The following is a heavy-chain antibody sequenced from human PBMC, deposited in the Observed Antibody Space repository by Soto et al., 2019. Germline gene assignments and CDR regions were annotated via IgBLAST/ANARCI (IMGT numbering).Heavy chain of an antibody. D-gene: IGHD1-26*01. CDR1: GGSISSGGYY. CDR3: AYSIVGATTSPSFDYYGMDV. Sequence: SETLSLTCTVSGGSISSGGYYWSWIRQHPGKGLEWIGYIYYSGSTYYNPSLKSRVTISVDTSKNQFSLKLSSVTAADTAVYYCAYSIVGATTSPSFDYYGMDVWGQGTTVTVSS. V-gene: IGHV4-31*03. J-gene: IGHJ6*02. CDR2: IYYSGST.